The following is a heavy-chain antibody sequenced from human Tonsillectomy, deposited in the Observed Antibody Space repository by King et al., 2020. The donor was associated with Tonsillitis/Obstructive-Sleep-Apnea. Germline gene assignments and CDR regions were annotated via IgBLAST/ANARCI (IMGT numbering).Heavy chain of an antibody. D-gene: IGHD3-10*01. V-gene: IGHV2-5*02. CDR1: GFSLSTSGVG. CDR2: IYWDDDK. J-gene: IGHJ4*02. CDR3: ARSQLIYGSGSYSDY. Sequence: TLKESGPTLVKPPQTLTLTCTFSGFSLSTSGVGVGWIRQPPGKALEWLALIYWDDDKRYSPSLKSRLTITKDTSKNQVVLTMTNMDPVDTATYYCARSQLIYGSGSYSDYWGQGTLVTVSS.